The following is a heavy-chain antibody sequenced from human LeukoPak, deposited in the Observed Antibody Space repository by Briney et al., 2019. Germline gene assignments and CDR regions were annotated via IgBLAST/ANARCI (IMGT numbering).Heavy chain of an antibody. Sequence: GGSLRLSCAASGFSFSTYGMHWVRQAPGKGLEWVAVISYDGSNKYYADSVKGRFTISRDNSKNTLYLQMNSLRAEDTAVYYCARVHVDTAMDADYWGQGTLVTVSS. D-gene: IGHD5-18*01. J-gene: IGHJ4*02. CDR3: ARVHVDTAMDADY. CDR1: GFSFSTYG. CDR2: ISYDGSNK. V-gene: IGHV3-30*03.